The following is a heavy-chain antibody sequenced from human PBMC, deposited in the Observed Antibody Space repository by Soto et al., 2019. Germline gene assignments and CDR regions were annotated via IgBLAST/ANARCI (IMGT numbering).Heavy chain of an antibody. CDR2: ISAYNGNT. V-gene: IGHV1-18*01. J-gene: IGHJ5*02. CDR3: ARVVGALGHGFDP. D-gene: IGHD1-26*01. Sequence: QVQLVQSGGEVKKPGASVKVSCKASGYTFTSYGISWVRQAPGQGLEWMGRISAYNGNTNYAQKLQGRVTMTTDPSPSPAYMELRSLRSDGTAVYYCARVVGALGHGFDPWGQGTLVTVSS. CDR1: GYTFTSYG.